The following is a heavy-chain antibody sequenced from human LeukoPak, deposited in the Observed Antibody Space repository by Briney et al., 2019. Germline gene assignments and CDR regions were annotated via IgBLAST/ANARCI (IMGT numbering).Heavy chain of an antibody. CDR3: ARLGYCSSTSCYRRYTRDYYYYGMDV. Sequence: PSETLSLTCAVYGGSFSGYYWSWIRQPPGKGLEWIGEINHSGSTNYNPSLKSRVTISVDTSKNQFSLKLSSVTAADTAVYYCARLGYCSSTSCYRRYTRDYYYYGMDVWGQGATVTVSS. CDR2: INHSGST. D-gene: IGHD2-2*02. V-gene: IGHV4-34*01. CDR1: GGSFSGYY. J-gene: IGHJ6*02.